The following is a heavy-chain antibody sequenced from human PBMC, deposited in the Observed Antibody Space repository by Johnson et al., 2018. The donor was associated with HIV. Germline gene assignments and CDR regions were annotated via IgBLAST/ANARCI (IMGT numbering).Heavy chain of an antibody. D-gene: IGHD3-22*01. Sequence: MQLVESGGGVVQPRRSLRLSCAASGFTFDDYAMHWVRQAPGKGLECVSGIYSGGRTYYADSVEGRFTISRDNSKNTLYLQMNSLRAEDTAVYFCARDRRYYDSSGYYHDAFDIWGQGTMVTVSS. CDR1: GFTFDDYA. V-gene: IGHV3-66*01. J-gene: IGHJ3*02. CDR3: ARDRRYYDSSGYYHDAFDI. CDR2: IYSGGRT.